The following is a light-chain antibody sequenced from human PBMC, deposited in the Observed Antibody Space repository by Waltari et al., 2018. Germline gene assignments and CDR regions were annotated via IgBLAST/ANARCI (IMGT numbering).Light chain of an antibody. CDR3: QQSYGAPYT. J-gene: IGKJ2*01. CDR1: QSISSY. CDR2: AAS. V-gene: IGKV1-39*01. Sequence: DIQMTQSPSSLSASVGDRVTITCRASQSISSYLNWYHQKPRKAPEILIFAASSLETGVPSRFSGGGSGTDFTLTISHLQPDDFGTYYCQQSYGAPYTFGQGTTLEI.